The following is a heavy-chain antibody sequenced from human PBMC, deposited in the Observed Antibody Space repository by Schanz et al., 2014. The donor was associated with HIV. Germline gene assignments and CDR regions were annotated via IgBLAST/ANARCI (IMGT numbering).Heavy chain of an antibody. V-gene: IGHV3-30*18. CDR1: GFTFRSYG. CDR2: ISYDGSNK. Sequence: VQLVESGGGVVQPGRSLRLSCAASGFTFRSYGMHWVRQAPGKGLEWVAVISYDGSNKYYADSVKGRFTISRDNSRNTLYLQMISLRVEDTAVYYCAKDAYSSNYINWVDPWGQGTLVTVSS. CDR3: AKDAYSSNYINWVDP. J-gene: IGHJ5*02. D-gene: IGHD6-13*01.